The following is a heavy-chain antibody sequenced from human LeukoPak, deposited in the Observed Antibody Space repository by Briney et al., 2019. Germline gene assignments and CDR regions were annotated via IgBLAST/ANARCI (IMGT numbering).Heavy chain of an antibody. CDR3: AKDSDDYVWGSYRVPGY. D-gene: IGHD3-16*02. CDR2: ISYDGSNK. Sequence: GGSLRLSCAASGFTFSSYGMHWVRQAPGKGLEWVAVISYDGSNKYYADSVKGRFTISRDNFKNTLYLQMNSLRAEDTAVYYCAKDSDDYVWGSYRVPGYWGQGTLVTVSS. CDR1: GFTFSSYG. J-gene: IGHJ4*02. V-gene: IGHV3-30*18.